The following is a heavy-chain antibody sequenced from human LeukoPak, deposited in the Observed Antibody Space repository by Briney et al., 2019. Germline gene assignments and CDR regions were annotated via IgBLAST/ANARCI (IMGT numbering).Heavy chain of an antibody. CDR2: INTSGSG. J-gene: IGHJ5*02. Sequence: SETLSLTCTVSGGSISNYYWSWIRQPAGKGLEWIGRINTSGSGDYNPSLQSRVTMSVDASKNQFSLKLTSVTAADTAVYYCARESGSYLWRSWLNPWGQGTLVTVSP. CDR1: GGSISNYY. CDR3: ARESGSYLWRSWLNP. D-gene: IGHD3-16*01. V-gene: IGHV4-4*07.